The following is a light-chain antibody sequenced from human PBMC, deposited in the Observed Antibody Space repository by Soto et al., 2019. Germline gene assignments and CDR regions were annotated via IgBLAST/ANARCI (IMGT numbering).Light chain of an antibody. J-gene: IGKJ2*01. Sequence: IVLTQSPATLSLSPGERATLSCRASQSVRTYLAWYQQKPGQAPRRLIYDASNKATGIPARFSGSESGTDFTHTISSLEPEDFAVYHCQHRSNWPRTFGQGTKLEVK. CDR1: QSVRTY. CDR2: DAS. CDR3: QHRSNWPRT. V-gene: IGKV3-11*01.